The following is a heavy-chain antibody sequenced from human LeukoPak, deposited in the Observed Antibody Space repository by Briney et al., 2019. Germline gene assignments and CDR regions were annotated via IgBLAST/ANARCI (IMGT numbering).Heavy chain of an antibody. CDR2: ISSSGSGGNT. Sequence: GGSLRLSCAASGVTLSSYAMSWARQAPGKGLEWVSGISSSGSGGNTYYADSVKGRFTISRDSSKSTLFLHMNTLRAEDTAIYYCAKDRTVGASYWYFDLWGRGTLVTVSS. CDR1: GVTLSSYA. CDR3: AKDRTVGASYWYFDL. V-gene: IGHV3-23*01. D-gene: IGHD1-26*01. J-gene: IGHJ2*01.